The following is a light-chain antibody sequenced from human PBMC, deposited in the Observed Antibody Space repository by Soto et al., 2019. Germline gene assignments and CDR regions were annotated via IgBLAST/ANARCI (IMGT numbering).Light chain of an antibody. CDR1: SSDVGGYDY. J-gene: IGLJ2*01. Sequence: QSALTQPPSASGSPGQSVTISCAGTSSDVGGYDYVSWYQQHPGKAPKLMIYEVTKRPSGVPDRFSGSKSGNTASLTVSALQAEDEADYYCSSYVGSNYVVFGGGTQLTVL. CDR2: EVT. CDR3: SSYVGSNYVV. V-gene: IGLV2-8*01.